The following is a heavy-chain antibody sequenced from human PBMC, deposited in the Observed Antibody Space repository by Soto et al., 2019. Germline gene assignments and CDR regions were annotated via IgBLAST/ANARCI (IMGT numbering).Heavy chain of an antibody. J-gene: IGHJ6*02. D-gene: IGHD3-22*01. V-gene: IGHV3-30*18. CDR2: ISYDGSNK. CDR1: GFTFSSYG. CDR3: AKDRLFGQGGVDYYYGMDV. Sequence: LRLSCAASGFTFSSYGMHWVRQAPGKGLEWVAVISYDGSNKYYADSVKGRFTISRDNSKNTLYLKMNSLRAEDTAVYCCAKDRLFGQGGVDYYYGMDVWGQGTTVTVS.